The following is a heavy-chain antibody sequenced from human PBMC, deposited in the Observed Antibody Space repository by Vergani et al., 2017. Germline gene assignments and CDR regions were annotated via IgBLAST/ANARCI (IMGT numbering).Heavy chain of an antibody. CDR1: GFTFTSSA. V-gene: IGHV1-58*01. Sequence: QMQLVQSGPEVKKPGTSVKVSCKASGFTFTSSAVQWVRQARGQRLEWIGWIVVGSGNTNYAQKFQERVTITRDTSTSTVYMELSSLRSEDTAVYYCARDLALGMDYYYYGMDVWGQGTTVTVSS. D-gene: IGHD7-27*01. J-gene: IGHJ6*02. CDR2: IVVGSGNT. CDR3: ARDLALGMDYYYYGMDV.